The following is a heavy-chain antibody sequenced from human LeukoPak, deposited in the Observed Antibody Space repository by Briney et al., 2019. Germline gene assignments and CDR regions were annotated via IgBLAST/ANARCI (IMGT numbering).Heavy chain of an antibody. V-gene: IGHV4-59*08. CDR2: IYYSGST. Sequence: SETLSLTCTVSGGSISIYYWSWIRQPPGKGLEWIGYIYYSGSTNHNPSLKSRVTISVDTSKNQFSLKLSSVTAADTAVYYCARRNGPLDYWGQGTLVTVSS. J-gene: IGHJ4*02. CDR3: ARRNGPLDY. CDR1: GGSISIYY.